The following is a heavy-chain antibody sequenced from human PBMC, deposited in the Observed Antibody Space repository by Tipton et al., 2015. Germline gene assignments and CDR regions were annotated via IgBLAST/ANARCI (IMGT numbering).Heavy chain of an antibody. V-gene: IGHV4-39*01. Sequence: TLSLTCIVSGGSISSSSYYWGWIRRPPGKGLEWIGSIHYSGSTYYNPSLKSRVTISVDMSKNQFSLKLSSVTAADTAVYYCARSPFKSGYFDYWGQGTLVTVSS. CDR1: GGSISSSSYY. CDR3: ARSPFKSGYFDY. J-gene: IGHJ4*02. D-gene: IGHD2/OR15-2a*01. CDR2: IHYSGST.